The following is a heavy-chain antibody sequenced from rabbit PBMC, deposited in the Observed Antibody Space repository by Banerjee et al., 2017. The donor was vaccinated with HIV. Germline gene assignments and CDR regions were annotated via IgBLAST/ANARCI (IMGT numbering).Heavy chain of an antibody. J-gene: IGHJ4*01. V-gene: IGHV1S43*01. CDR3: ARAGVGYGYALYL. CDR2: IYTSSGST. Sequence: QEYLVESGGGLVQPEGSVTLSCKASGFDLSSGYDMCWVRQAPGKGLELIACIYTSSGSTWYASWVNGRFTISRSTSLNTVDLKMTSLTAADTATYFCARAGVGYGYALYLWGPGTLVTVS. D-gene: IGHD6-1*01. CDR1: GFDLSSGYD.